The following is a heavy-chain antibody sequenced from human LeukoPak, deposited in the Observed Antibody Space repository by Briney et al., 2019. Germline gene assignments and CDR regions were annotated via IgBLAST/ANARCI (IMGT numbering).Heavy chain of an antibody. CDR1: GGSFSGYY. Sequence: PSETLSLTCAVYGGSFSGYYWSWIRQPPGKGLEWIGYINHSGSTNYNPSLKSRVTISVDTSKNQFSLKLSSVTAADTAVYYCASSSSGYMGVYYFDYWGQGTLVTVSS. J-gene: IGHJ4*02. CDR2: INHSGST. V-gene: IGHV4-34*01. CDR3: ASSSSGYMGVYYFDY. D-gene: IGHD3-22*01.